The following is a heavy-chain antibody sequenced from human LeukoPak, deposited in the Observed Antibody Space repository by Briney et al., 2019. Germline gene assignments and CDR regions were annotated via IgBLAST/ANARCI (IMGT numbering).Heavy chain of an antibody. V-gene: IGHV4-39*06. Sequence: PSETLSLTCTVSGGSISSSSYYWGWIRRPPGKGLEWIGSIYYSGSTYYNPSLKSRVTISVDTSKNQFPLKLSSVTAADTAVYYCARIIVVVPASRGFDPWGQGTLVTVSS. CDR1: GGSISSSSYY. D-gene: IGHD2-2*01. CDR2: IYYSGST. J-gene: IGHJ5*02. CDR3: ARIIVVVPASRGFDP.